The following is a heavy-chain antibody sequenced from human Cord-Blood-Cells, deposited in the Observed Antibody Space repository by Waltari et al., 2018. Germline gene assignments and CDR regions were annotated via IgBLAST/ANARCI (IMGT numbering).Heavy chain of an antibody. CDR2: FKHSGSN. CDR1: GGSFSGYY. V-gene: IGHV4-34*01. Sequence: QVQLQRWGAGLLKPSETLSLTCAVYGGSFSGYYWSCIRQPRGKGLEWIGEFKHSGSNNSNQSLKSRVNISVDMSRNQCSRRWSSGTAADTAVYYCAFEHRTERWFDPWRQGTLVTVSP. D-gene: IGHD2-21*01. CDR3: AFEHRTERWFDP. J-gene: IGHJ5*02.